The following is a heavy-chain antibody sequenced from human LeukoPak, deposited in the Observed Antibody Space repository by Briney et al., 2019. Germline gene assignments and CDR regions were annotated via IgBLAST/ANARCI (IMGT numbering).Heavy chain of an antibody. Sequence: GGSLRLSCAASGFTVNTYAMSWVRQAPGKGLEWVSGISSSGSTIYYADSVKGRFTISRDNAKNSLYPQMNSLRAEDTAVYYCAREPYGSGSYYDYWGQGTLVTVSS. CDR3: AREPYGSGSYYDY. D-gene: IGHD3-10*01. J-gene: IGHJ4*02. V-gene: IGHV3-48*03. CDR2: ISSSGSTI. CDR1: GFTVNTYA.